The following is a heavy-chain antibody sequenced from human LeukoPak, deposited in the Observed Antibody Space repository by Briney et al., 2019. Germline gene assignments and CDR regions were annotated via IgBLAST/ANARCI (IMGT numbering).Heavy chain of an antibody. J-gene: IGHJ4*02. D-gene: IGHD2-21*02. CDR1: GFTLDFYA. Sequence: GGSLRLSCAASGFTLDFYAIHGPRQAPGKGLEWVSLISGNGDSTYYGDSVKGRFSISRDNIKNSLYLQMNSLRTEDTALYYCAKDIEAETAGFSFAFWPRGTLVTVSS. CDR3: AKDIEAETAGFSFAF. CDR2: ISGNGDST. V-gene: IGHV3-43*02.